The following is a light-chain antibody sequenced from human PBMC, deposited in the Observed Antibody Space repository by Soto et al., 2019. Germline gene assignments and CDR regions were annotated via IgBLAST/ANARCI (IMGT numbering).Light chain of an antibody. V-gene: IGKV1-39*01. CDR2: AAS. Sequence: DIQMTQSPSSLSASIGDRVTITCRASQSISSYLNWYQQKKGKAPNLLIYAASTRDTGIPDRFSGSGSGTDFTLTISSLEPEDFAVYYCHQYGSSPWTFGQGTKVDIK. CDR3: HQYGSSPWT. J-gene: IGKJ1*01. CDR1: QSISSY.